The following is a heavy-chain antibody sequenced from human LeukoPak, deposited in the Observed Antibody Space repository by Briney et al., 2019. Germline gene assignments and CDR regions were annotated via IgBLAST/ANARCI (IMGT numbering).Heavy chain of an antibody. D-gene: IGHD6-13*01. J-gene: IGHJ4*02. CDR1: GFTFSSYG. V-gene: IGHV3-30*18. CDR3: AKTTVYSSSWYYFDY. Sequence: GRSLRLSCAASGFTFSSYGMHWVRQAPGKGLEWVAVISYDGSNKYYADSVKGRFTISRDNSKNTLYLQMNSLRAEDTAVYYCAKTTVYSSSWYYFDYWGRGTLVTVSS. CDR2: ISYDGSNK.